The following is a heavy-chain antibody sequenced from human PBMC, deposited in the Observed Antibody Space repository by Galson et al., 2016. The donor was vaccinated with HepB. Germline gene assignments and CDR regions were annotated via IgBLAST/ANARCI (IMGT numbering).Heavy chain of an antibody. Sequence: SVKVSCKVSGYALADLSIHWVRQAPGKGLEWMGGFAPEDGETMFAQKFQGRVTLTEDTSTDTAYIELRSLRSEDTAVYYCATLAHTAFDYWGQGTLVTVSS. D-gene: IGHD5-18*01. CDR1: GYALADLS. V-gene: IGHV1-24*01. CDR3: ATLAHTAFDY. CDR2: FAPEDGET. J-gene: IGHJ4*02.